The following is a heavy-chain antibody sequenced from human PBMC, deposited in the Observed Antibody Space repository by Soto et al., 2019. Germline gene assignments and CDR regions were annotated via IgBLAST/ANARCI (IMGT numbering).Heavy chain of an antibody. CDR2: IYYSGST. V-gene: IGHV4-59*01. D-gene: IGHD6-13*01. J-gene: IGHJ6*02. Sequence: SQTLSLKCTVADGSISSYYWSCIQKPPGKGLERSGYIYYSGSTNYNPSLKSRVTISVDTSKNQFSLKLSSVTAADTAVYYCAISNIAAAGFYYYGMDVSGRGTTVTVSS. CDR1: DGSISSYY. CDR3: AISNIAAAGFYYYGMDV.